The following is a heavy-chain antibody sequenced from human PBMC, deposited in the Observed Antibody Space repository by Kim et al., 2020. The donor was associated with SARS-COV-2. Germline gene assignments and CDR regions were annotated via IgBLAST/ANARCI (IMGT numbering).Heavy chain of an antibody. CDR3: AKVLPTGYYYDF. D-gene: IGHD3-22*01. Sequence: GGSLRLSCAVSGFTLADFGMNWVRQAPGQGLDWVSGISGGGDRTHYADSVKGRFIVSRDNSKDTLYLQMNNLRADDTAVYYCAKVLPTGYYYDFWGHGTL. CDR2: ISGGGDRT. V-gene: IGHV3-23*01. CDR1: GFTLADFG. J-gene: IGHJ5*01.